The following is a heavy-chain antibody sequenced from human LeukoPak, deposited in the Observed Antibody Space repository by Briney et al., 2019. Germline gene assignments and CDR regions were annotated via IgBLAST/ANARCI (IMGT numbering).Heavy chain of an antibody. V-gene: IGHV4-39*02. Sequence: SETLSPTCTVSGGSISSSSYYWGWIRQPPGKGLEWIGSIYYSGSTYYNPSLKSRVTISVDTSKNQFSLKLSSVTAADTAVYYCARDYYDSSGHDAFDIWGQGTMVTVSS. CDR1: GGSISSSSYY. J-gene: IGHJ3*02. CDR3: ARDYYDSSGHDAFDI. D-gene: IGHD3-22*01. CDR2: IYYSGST.